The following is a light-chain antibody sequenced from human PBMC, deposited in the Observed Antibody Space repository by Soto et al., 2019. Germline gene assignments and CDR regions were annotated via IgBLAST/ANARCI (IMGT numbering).Light chain of an antibody. CDR1: SSDVGGSNY. J-gene: IGLJ1*01. CDR3: SSYTSSNTLEV. Sequence: SVLIQPASVSGSPGQSITISCTWTSSDVGGSNYISWYQHHPHRAPKLLIYEVSYRPSGVSNRFSGSKSDNTASLTISGIQAEHEADYYCSSYTSSNTLEVFGIGTKVTVL. CDR2: EVS. V-gene: IGLV2-14*01.